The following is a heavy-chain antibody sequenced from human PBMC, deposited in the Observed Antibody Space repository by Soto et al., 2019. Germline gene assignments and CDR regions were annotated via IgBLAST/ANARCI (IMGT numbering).Heavy chain of an antibody. CDR2: VNNDGTDT. D-gene: IGHD6-13*01. CDR1: GFTFSNYW. CDR3: ARGGLQHALDV. Sequence: GGSLRLSCAASGFTFSNYWMYWVRQAPGKGQVWVSRVNNDGTDTTHADSVKGRFTISRDNAENTLYLQMNSLRAEDTAVYYCARGGLQHALDVWGQGSTVTVSS. J-gene: IGHJ6*02. V-gene: IGHV3-74*03.